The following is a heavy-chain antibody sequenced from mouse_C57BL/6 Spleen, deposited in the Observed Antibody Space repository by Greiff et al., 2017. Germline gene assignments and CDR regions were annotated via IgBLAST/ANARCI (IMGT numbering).Heavy chain of an antibody. J-gene: IGHJ3*01. CDR2: ISSGGSYT. CDR3: ARHEEDYDASFAY. D-gene: IGHD2-4*01. Sequence: EVQRVESGGDLVKPGGSLKLSCAASGFTFSSYGMSWVRQTPDKRLEWVATISSGGSYTSYPDSVKGRFTISRDNAKNTLYLQMSSLKSEDTAMYYCARHEEDYDASFAYWGQGTLVTVSA. V-gene: IGHV5-6*01. CDR1: GFTFSSYG.